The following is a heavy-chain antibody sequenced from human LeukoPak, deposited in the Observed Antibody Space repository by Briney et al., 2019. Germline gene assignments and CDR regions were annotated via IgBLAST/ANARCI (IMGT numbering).Heavy chain of an antibody. Sequence: GGSLRLSCAASGFTFSSYDMHWVRQATGKGLEWVSATGTAGDTYYPGSVKGRFTISRENAKNSLYLQMNSLRAGDTAVYYCARDLRDSRGKFPNDVFDIWGQGTMVTVSS. D-gene: IGHD3-22*01. V-gene: IGHV3-13*01. CDR1: GFTFSSYD. J-gene: IGHJ3*02. CDR3: ARDLRDSRGKFPNDVFDI. CDR2: TGTAGDT.